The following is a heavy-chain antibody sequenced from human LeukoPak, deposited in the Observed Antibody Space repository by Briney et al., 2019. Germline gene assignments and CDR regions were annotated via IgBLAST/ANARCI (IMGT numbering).Heavy chain of an antibody. D-gene: IGHD3-9*01. CDR2: IKHDGSDQ. CDR3: ARGVATGVDFFDP. Sequence: GGSLRLSCADSGFTFSNYWLTWVRQAPGKGLEWVANIKHDGSDQYYLDSVKGRFTISRDNAKNSLYLQMNSLRAEDTAVYYCARGVATGVDFFDPWGQGTLLTVSS. CDR1: GFTFSNYW. J-gene: IGHJ5*02. V-gene: IGHV3-7*01.